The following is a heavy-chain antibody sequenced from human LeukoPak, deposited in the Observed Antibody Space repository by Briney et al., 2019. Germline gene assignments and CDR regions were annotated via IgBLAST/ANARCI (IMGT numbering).Heavy chain of an antibody. CDR2: IGSSDSTT. V-gene: IGHV3-48*03. D-gene: IGHD6-25*01. CDR1: GFTFSSYE. J-gene: IGHJ6*03. CDR3: ARDGTPNDSSGWVYMDV. Sequence: GALRLSCVASGFTFSSYEMNWVRQAPGKGLEWLSYIGSSDSTTHYADSVKGRFTISRDNAKNSLYLQMNSLRVEDTAVYYCARDGTPNDSSGWVYMDVWGEGTTVTVSS.